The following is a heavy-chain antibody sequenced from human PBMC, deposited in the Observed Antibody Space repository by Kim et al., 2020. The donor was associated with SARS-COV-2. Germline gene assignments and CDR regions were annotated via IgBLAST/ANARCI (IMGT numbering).Heavy chain of an antibody. CDR2: IWYDGSNK. J-gene: IGHJ4*02. CDR3: ARAIEAYCSSTSCSSNFDY. V-gene: IGHV3-33*01. D-gene: IGHD2-2*01. CDR1: GFTFSSYG. Sequence: GGSLRLSCAASGFTFSSYGMHWVRQAPGKGLEWVAVIWYDGSNKYYADSVKGRFTISRDNSKNTLYLQMNSLRAEDTAVYYCARAIEAYCSSTSCSSNFDYWGQGTLVTVSS.